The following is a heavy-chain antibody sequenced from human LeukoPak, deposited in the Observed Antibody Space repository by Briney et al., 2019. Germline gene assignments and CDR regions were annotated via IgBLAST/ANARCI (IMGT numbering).Heavy chain of an antibody. D-gene: IGHD3-3*01. Sequence: GASVKVSCKASGGTFSSYAISWVRQAPGQGLEWMGGIIPIFGTANYAQKFQGRVTITADESTSTAYMELSSLRSEDTAVYYCARDPLQYDFWSGYPNTTNWFDPWGQGTLVTVSS. CDR3: ARDPLQYDFWSGYPNTTNWFDP. V-gene: IGHV1-69*01. J-gene: IGHJ5*02. CDR2: IIPIFGTA. CDR1: GGTFSSYA.